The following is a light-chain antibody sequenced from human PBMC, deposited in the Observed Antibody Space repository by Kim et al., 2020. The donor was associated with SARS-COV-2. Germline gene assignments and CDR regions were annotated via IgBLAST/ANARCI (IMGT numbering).Light chain of an antibody. CDR2: GKN. J-gene: IGLJ3*02. CDR1: SLRSYY. V-gene: IGLV3-19*01. CDR3: NSRDSSGNHWV. Sequence: ALGQTVSITCQGDSLRSYYASWYQQKPGQAPVLVIYGKNNRPSGSPDRFSGSSSGNTASLTITGAQAEDEADYYCNSRDSSGNHWVFGGGTQLTVL.